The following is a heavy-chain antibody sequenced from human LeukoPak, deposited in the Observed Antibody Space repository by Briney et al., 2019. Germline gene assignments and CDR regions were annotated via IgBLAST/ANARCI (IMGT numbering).Heavy chain of an antibody. D-gene: IGHD3-3*01. CDR2: IYYSGST. Sequence: PSETLSLTCTVSGGSISSSSYYWGWIRQPPGKGLEWIGSIYYSGSTYYNPSLKSRVTISVDTSKNQFSLKLSSVTAADTAVYNCARTEGRITIFGVVTKGDAFDIWGQGTMVTVSS. V-gene: IGHV4-39*01. J-gene: IGHJ3*02. CDR1: GGSISSSSYY. CDR3: ARTEGRITIFGVVTKGDAFDI.